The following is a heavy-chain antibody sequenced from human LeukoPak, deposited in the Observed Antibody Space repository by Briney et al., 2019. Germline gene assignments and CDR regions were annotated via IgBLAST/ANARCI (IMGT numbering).Heavy chain of an antibody. V-gene: IGHV4-34*01. CDR3: ARGYYYDSSGYYYFGY. D-gene: IGHD3-22*01. CDR1: GGSFSGYY. J-gene: IGHJ4*02. Sequence: PSETLSLTCAVYGGSFSGYYWSWIRQPPGKGLEWIGEINHSGSTNYNPSLKSRVTISVDTSKNQFSLKLSSVTAADTAVYYCARGYYYDSSGYYYFGYWGQGTLVTVPS. CDR2: INHSGST.